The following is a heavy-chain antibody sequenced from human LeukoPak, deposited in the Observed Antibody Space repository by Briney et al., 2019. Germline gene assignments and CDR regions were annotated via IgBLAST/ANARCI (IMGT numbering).Heavy chain of an antibody. D-gene: IGHD3-10*01. J-gene: IGHJ4*02. Sequence: SETLSLTCTVSGGSISSYYWSWIRQPPGKGLEWIGYIYYSGSTNYNPSLKSRVTISVDTSKNQFSLKLSSVTAADTAVYYCARHYYYGSGSPFDYWGQGTLVTVSS. V-gene: IGHV4-59*01. CDR2: IYYSGST. CDR3: ARHYYYGSGSPFDY. CDR1: GGSISSYY.